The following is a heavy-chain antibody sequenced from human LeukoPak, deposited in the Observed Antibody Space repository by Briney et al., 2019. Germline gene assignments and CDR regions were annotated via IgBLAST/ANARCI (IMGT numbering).Heavy chain of an antibody. Sequence: SETLSLTCTVSGGSISSSSYYWGWIRQPPGKGLEWIGSIYYSGSTYYNPSLKSRVTILVDTSKNQFSLKLSSVTAADTAVYYCARATTDAWSGYYPDNNWFDPWGQGTLVTVSS. CDR3: ARATTDAWSGYYPDNNWFDP. V-gene: IGHV4-39*07. CDR1: GGSISSSSYY. D-gene: IGHD3-3*01. CDR2: IYYSGST. J-gene: IGHJ5*02.